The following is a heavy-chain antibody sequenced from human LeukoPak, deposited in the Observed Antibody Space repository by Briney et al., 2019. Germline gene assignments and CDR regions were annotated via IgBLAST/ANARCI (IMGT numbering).Heavy chain of an antibody. CDR3: AKDISSSWAYDY. D-gene: IGHD6-13*01. V-gene: IGHV3-23*01. Sequence: PGGSLRLSCAIAGFTLSSYAMSWVRQAPGEGREWVSAISGSGGSTYYADSVKGRFTISRDNSKNTLYLQMNSLRAEDTAVYYCAKDISSSWAYDYWGQGTLVTVSS. J-gene: IGHJ4*02. CDR2: ISGSGGST. CDR1: GFTLSSYA.